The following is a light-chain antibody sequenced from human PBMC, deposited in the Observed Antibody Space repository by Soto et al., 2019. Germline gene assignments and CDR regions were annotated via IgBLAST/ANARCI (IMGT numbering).Light chain of an antibody. J-gene: IGKJ5*01. CDR2: DAS. CDR1: QSVSSY. Sequence: EIVLTQSPATLSLSPGERATLSCRARQSVSSYLAWYQQKPGQAPRLLIYDASNRATGIPARFSGSGSGTDVTLTISSLEPDDFAVYYYQQRRSSPLITFGQGTKVEIK. V-gene: IGKV3-11*01. CDR3: QQRRSSPLIT.